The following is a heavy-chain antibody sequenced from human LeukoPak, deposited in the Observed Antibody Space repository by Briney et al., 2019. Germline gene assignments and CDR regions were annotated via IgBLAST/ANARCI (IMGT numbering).Heavy chain of an antibody. V-gene: IGHV1-18*01. CDR2: ISVYNGNT. Sequence: ASVKVSCHASGYILRNYDMSWVRQAPGPGLEGMGWISVYNGNTNYPQKFQGRVTMTTDTSTNTAYMDLRSLRSDDTAMYYCARVDSGRYYGHDYWGQGTLVTVSS. D-gene: IGHD1-26*01. J-gene: IGHJ4*02. CDR3: ARVDSGRYYGHDY. CDR1: GYILRNYD.